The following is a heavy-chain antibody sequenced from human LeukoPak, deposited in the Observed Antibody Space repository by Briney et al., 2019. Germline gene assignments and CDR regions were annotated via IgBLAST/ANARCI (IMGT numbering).Heavy chain of an antibody. Sequence: GGSLRLSCAASGFTFSSYTMSWVRQAPGKGLEWVSTITTSDGNTYYADSVKGRFTISRDNSKNTLYLQMNSLRAEDTAVYYCAKATYYYDSSGYYISYYFDYWGQGTLVTVSS. CDR3: AKATYYYDSSGYYISYYFDY. J-gene: IGHJ4*02. V-gene: IGHV3-23*01. CDR1: GFTFSSYT. D-gene: IGHD3-22*01. CDR2: ITTSDGNT.